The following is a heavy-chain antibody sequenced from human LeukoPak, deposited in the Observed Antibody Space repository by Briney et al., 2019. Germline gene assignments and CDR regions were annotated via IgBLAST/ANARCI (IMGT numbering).Heavy chain of an antibody. CDR2: IIPIFGIA. CDR3: AYGDYDWYFDL. J-gene: IGHJ2*01. V-gene: IGHV1-69*05. CDR1: GGTFSSYA. Sequence: SVKVSCKASGGTFSSYAISWVRQAPGQGLEWMGRIIPIFGIANYAQKFQGRVTITTDESTSTAYMELSSLRSEDTAVYYCAYGDYDWYFDLWGRGTLVTVSS. D-gene: IGHD4-17*01.